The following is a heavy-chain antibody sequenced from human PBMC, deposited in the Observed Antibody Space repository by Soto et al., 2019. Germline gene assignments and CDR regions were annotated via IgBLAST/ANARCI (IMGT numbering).Heavy chain of an antibody. CDR2: IYHSGST. J-gene: IGHJ4*02. CDR1: GGSISSSNW. Sequence: SETLSLTCAVSGGSISSSNWWSWVRQPPGKGLEWIGEIYHSGSTNYNPSLKSRVTISVDKSKNQFSLKLSSVTAADTAVYYCARSGGGSYRRGGWGWYFDYWGQGTLVTVSS. V-gene: IGHV4-4*02. CDR3: ARSGGGSYRRGGWGWYFDY. D-gene: IGHD1-26*01.